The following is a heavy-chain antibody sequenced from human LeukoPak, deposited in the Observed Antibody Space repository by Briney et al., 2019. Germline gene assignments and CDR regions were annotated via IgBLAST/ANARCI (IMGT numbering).Heavy chain of an antibody. CDR2: IESDGSRT. Sequence: PGGSLRLSCAASGFTFSTHRMHWVRQAPGKGLVWVSWIESDGSRTGYADSVKGRFTISRDNSKNTLYLQMNSLRAEDTAVYYCAKDSLTHYYGSGQSRYYFDYWGQGTLVTVSS. CDR1: GFTFSTHR. V-gene: IGHV3-74*01. D-gene: IGHD3-10*01. CDR3: AKDSLTHYYGSGQSRYYFDY. J-gene: IGHJ4*02.